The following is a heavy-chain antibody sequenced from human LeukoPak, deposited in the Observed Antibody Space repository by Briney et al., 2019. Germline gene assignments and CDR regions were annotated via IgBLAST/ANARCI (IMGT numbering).Heavy chain of an antibody. J-gene: IGHJ4*02. CDR3: ARERMAVAVVGL. D-gene: IGHD6-19*01. V-gene: IGHV4-61*01. CDR1: GGSVSSGSYY. Sequence: SETLSLTCTVSGGSVSSGSYYWSWIRQPPGKGLEWIGYIYYSGSTNYNPSLKSRVTISVDTSKNQFSLKLSSVTAADTAVYYCARERMAVAVVGLWGQGTLVTVSS. CDR2: IYYSGST.